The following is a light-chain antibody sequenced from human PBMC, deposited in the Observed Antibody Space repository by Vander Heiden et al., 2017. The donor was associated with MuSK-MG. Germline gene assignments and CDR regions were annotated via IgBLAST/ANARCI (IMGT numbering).Light chain of an antibody. CDR2: AAS. J-gene: IGKJ3*01. CDR3: QQVNSLPFT. CDR1: QGISSY. Sequence: DIQLTQSPSFLSASVGDRVTITCRATQGISSYVAWYQQKPGKTPNLLIYAASSLQSGVPSRFSGSGSGTEFTLTISSLQPEDFATYYCQQVNSLPFTFGPGTKVDIK. V-gene: IGKV1-9*01.